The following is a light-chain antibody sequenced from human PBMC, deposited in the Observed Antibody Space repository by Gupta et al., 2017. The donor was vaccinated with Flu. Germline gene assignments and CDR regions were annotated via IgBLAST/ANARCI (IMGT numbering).Light chain of an antibody. V-gene: IGLV2-11*01. Sequence: QSALTQPRSVSGSPGQSVSISCTGTSSDVGGYNYASWYQQHPGKAPKLMIYDVSKRPSGVPDRFSGSKSGNTASLTTSGLQAEDEADYYCCSYAGSSRVFGGGTKLTVL. J-gene: IGLJ2*01. CDR3: CSYAGSSRV. CDR2: DVS. CDR1: SSDVGGYNY.